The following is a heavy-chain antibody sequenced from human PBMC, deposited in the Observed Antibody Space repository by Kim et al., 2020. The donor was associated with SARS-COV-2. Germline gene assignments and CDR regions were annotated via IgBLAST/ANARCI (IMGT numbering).Heavy chain of an antibody. CDR1: GFIFSRYW. J-gene: IGHJ4*02. Sequence: GGSLRLSCAASGFIFSRYWMHWVRQAPGKGLVWVSRVNGDESSTSYADSVKGRFIISRDNAKNTLYMQMNSLRAEDTAVYYCARDPFYYYDSSGYYTNPFDYWGQGTLVTVSS. CDR2: VNGDESST. D-gene: IGHD3-22*01. V-gene: IGHV3-74*01. CDR3: ARDPFYYYDSSGYYTNPFDY.